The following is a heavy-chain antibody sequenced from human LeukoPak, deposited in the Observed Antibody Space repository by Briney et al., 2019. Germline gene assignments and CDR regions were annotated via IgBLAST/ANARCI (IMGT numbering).Heavy chain of an antibody. Sequence: PGGSLRLSCAASGFTFSSYGMHWVRQAPGKGLEWVAVIWYDGSNKYYADSVKGRFTISRDNAKNSLYLQMNSLRAEDTAVYYCARRDSSGYYYYYPLDYWGQGTLVTVSS. V-gene: IGHV3-33*01. CDR3: ARRDSSGYYYYYPLDY. CDR2: IWYDGSNK. D-gene: IGHD3-22*01. J-gene: IGHJ4*02. CDR1: GFTFSSYG.